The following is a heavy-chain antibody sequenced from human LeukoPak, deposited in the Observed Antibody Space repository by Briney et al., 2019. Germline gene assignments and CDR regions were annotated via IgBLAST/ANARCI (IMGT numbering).Heavy chain of an antibody. V-gene: IGHV1-18*01. D-gene: IGHD6-13*01. CDR3: ARESLAAAQF. CDR1: GYTFNSYG. CDR2: INPYNGKT. J-gene: IGHJ4*02. Sequence: ASVKVSCKTSGYTFNSYGVAWVRQAPGQGLAWMGWINPYNGKTTYAQNLQGRVTMTTDTSTSTAYMELRSLRSDDTAVYYCARESLAAAQFWGQGTLVTVSS.